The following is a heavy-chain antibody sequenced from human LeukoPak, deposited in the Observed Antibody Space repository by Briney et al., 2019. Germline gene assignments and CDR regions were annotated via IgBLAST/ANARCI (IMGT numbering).Heavy chain of an antibody. V-gene: IGHV4-59*01. Sequence: PSETLSLTCTVSGGSISGYYWSWIRQPPGKGLGWIGYIYYSGSTNYSPSLKSRVTISVETSKNQFSVKLSSGTAADTAVYYCAREGLGDDIREVGAFDIWGQGTMVTVSS. D-gene: IGHD1-26*01. CDR3: AREGLGDDIREVGAFDI. J-gene: IGHJ3*02. CDR2: IYYSGST. CDR1: GGSISGYY.